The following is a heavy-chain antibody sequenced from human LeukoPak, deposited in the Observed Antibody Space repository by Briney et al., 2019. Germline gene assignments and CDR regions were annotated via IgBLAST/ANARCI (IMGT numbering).Heavy chain of an antibody. CDR3: ARGRRGDY. J-gene: IGHJ4*02. Sequence: SQTLPLTCAVCDGFFRDYYWSWIRQPPATGMEWIGEINHNGSTNYNPSLKSRLTISVDTSKNQFSLKLSSVTAADTAVYYCARGRRGDYWGQGTLVTVSS. CDR2: INHNGST. D-gene: IGHD3-10*01. CDR1: DGFFRDYY. V-gene: IGHV4-34*01.